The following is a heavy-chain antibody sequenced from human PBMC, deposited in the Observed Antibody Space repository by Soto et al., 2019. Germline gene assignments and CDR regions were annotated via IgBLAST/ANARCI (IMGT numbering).Heavy chain of an antibody. CDR1: GFTFSSYG. Sequence: GGSLRLSCAASGFTFSSYGMHWVRQAPGRGLEWVAFIWHDGGNKFYAESVKGRFTISRDNSKNTLYLQMTSLSAEDTAMYYCETDRAVNTGFGKDYWGQGTLVTVSS. V-gene: IGHV3-30*02. J-gene: IGHJ4*02. CDR2: IWHDGGNK. D-gene: IGHD3-16*01. CDR3: ETDRAVNTGFGKDY.